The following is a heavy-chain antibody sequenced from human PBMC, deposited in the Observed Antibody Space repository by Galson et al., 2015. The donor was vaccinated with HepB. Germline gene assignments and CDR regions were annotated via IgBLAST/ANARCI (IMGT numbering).Heavy chain of an antibody. CDR2: ISGSGGST. Sequence: SLRLSCAASGFTFSSYAMSWVRQAPGKGLEWVSAISGSGGSTYYADSVEGRFTISRDNSKNTLYLQMNSLRAEDTAVYYCAKEGANYGGNPYWYFDLWGRGTLVTVSS. V-gene: IGHV3-23*01. D-gene: IGHD4-23*01. CDR3: AKEGANYGGNPYWYFDL. J-gene: IGHJ2*01. CDR1: GFTFSSYA.